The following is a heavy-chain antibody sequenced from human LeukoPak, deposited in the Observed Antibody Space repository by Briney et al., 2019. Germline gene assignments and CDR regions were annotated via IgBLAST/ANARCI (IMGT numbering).Heavy chain of an antibody. CDR3: ARGGGWPINFDY. D-gene: IGHD6-19*01. J-gene: IGHJ4*02. V-gene: IGHV4-61*01. CDR2: IYYSGST. Sequence: SETLSLTCTVSGGSVSSSSYYWSWIRQPPGKGLEWIGYIYYSGSTNYNPSLKSRVTISVDTSKNQFSLKLSSVTAADTAVYYCARGGGWPINFDYWGQGTLVTVSS. CDR1: GGSVSSSSYY.